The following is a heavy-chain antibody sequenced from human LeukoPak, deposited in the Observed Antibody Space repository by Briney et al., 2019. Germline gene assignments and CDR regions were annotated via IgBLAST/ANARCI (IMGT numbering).Heavy chain of an antibody. Sequence: SETLSLTCTVSGGSISSYYWSWIRQPPGKGLEWIGYIYYSGSTNYNPSLKSRVTISVDTSKNQFSLKLSSVTAADTAVYYCARVAMVRGVMDYYYYMDVWGKGTTVTISS. CDR3: ARVAMVRGVMDYYYYMDV. J-gene: IGHJ6*03. CDR1: GGSISSYY. D-gene: IGHD3-10*01. CDR2: IYYSGST. V-gene: IGHV4-59*01.